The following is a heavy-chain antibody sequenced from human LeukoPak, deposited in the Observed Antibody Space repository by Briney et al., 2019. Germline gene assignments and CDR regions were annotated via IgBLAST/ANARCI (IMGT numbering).Heavy chain of an antibody. CDR3: AKDIPGYGGNPPFDY. Sequence: GGSLRLSCAASGFTFSSYAMSWVRQAPGKGLEWVSAISGSGGSTYYADSVKGRFTISRDNSKNTLYLQMNSLRAEDTAVCYCAKDIPGYGGNPPFDYWGQGTLVTVSS. V-gene: IGHV3-23*01. D-gene: IGHD4-23*01. CDR2: ISGSGGST. J-gene: IGHJ4*02. CDR1: GFTFSSYA.